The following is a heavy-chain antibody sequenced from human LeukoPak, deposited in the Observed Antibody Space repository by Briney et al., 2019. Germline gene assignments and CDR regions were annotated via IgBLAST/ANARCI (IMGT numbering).Heavy chain of an antibody. CDR1: GGSISSYY. CDR3: ARLTRSTYCSGGSCYPRTLDY. Sequence: SETLSLTCTVSGGSISSYYWSWIRQPPGKGLEWIAYISDIGSINYNPSLKSRVTISLDTSKNQFSLKLSSVTAADTAVYYCARLTRSTYCSGGSCYPRTLDYWGQGTLVTVSS. V-gene: IGHV4-59*08. D-gene: IGHD2-15*01. CDR2: ISDIGSI. J-gene: IGHJ4*02.